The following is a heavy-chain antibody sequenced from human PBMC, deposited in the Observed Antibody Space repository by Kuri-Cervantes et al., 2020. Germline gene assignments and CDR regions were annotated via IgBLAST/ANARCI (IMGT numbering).Heavy chain of an antibody. D-gene: IGHD3-10*01. CDR2: ISSSGSTI. J-gene: IGHJ6*02. CDR3: ARGSGSYYSNYYYYGMDV. Sequence: GGSLRLSCATSGFIFSDYYMSWIRQAPGKGLEWVSYISSSGSTIYYVDSVKGRFTISRDNAKNSLYLQMNSLRAEDTAVYYCARGSGSYYSNYYYYGMDVWGQGTSVTVSS. CDR1: GFIFSDYY. V-gene: IGHV3-11*01.